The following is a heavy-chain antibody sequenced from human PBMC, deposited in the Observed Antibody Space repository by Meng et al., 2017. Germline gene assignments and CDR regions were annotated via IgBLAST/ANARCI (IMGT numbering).Heavy chain of an antibody. CDR3: ARDLGLTGTTSLDY. J-gene: IGHJ4*02. D-gene: IGHD1-20*01. CDR2: ISSSSSYI. Sequence: GGSLRLSCAASGFTFSSYSMNWVRQAPGKGLEWVSSISSSSSYIYYADSVKGRFTISRDNAKNSLYLQMNSLRAEDTAVYYCARDLGLTGTTSLDYWGQGTLVTVSS. CDR1: GFTFSSYS. V-gene: IGHV3-21*01.